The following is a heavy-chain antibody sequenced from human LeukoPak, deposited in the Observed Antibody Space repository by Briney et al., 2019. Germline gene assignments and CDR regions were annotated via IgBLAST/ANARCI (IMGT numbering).Heavy chain of an antibody. D-gene: IGHD6-13*01. CDR1: GYTFTSYD. CDR3: ARDALTGYSSSWSEEAVDY. CDR2: MNPNSGNT. Sequence: ASVKVSCKASGYTFTSYDINWVRQATGQGLEWMGWMNPNSGNTGYAQKFQGRVTMTRNTSISTAYMELRSLRSDDTAVYYCARDALTGYSSSWSEEAVDYWGQGTLVTVSS. J-gene: IGHJ4*02. V-gene: IGHV1-8*01.